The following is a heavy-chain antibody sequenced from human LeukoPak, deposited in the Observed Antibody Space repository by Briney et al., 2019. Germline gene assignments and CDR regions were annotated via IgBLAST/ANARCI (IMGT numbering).Heavy chain of an antibody. CDR3: ARQHCSSTSCWIDP. CDR2: IYYSGST. V-gene: IGHV4-39*01. CDR1: GGSISSSSYY. J-gene: IGHJ5*02. Sequence: SETLSLTCTVSGGSISSSSYYWGWIRQPPGKGLEWIGSIYYSGSTYYNPSLKSRVTISVDTSKNQFSLKLSSVTAADTAVYYCARQHCSSTSCWIDPWGQGTLVTVSS. D-gene: IGHD2-2*01.